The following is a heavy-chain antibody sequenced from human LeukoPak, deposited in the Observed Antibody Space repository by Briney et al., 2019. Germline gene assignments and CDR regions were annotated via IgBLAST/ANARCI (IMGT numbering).Heavy chain of an antibody. V-gene: IGHV4-30-2*03. CDR3: AIPLLRYYYDSSGYYPAAFDI. CDR1: GGSISSGGYS. D-gene: IGHD3-22*01. Sequence: SETLSLTCAVSGGSISSGGYSWSWIRQPPGRGLEWIGYIYQSGSTYYNPSLKSRVTISVDTSKNQFSLKLSSVTAADTAVYYCAIPLLRYYYDSSGYYPAAFDIWGQGTMVTVSS. J-gene: IGHJ3*02. CDR2: IYQSGST.